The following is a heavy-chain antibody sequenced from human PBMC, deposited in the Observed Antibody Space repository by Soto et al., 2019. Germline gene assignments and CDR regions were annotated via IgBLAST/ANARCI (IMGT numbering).Heavy chain of an antibody. CDR3: ARDLREGDILTGYYNY. J-gene: IGHJ4*02. D-gene: IGHD3-9*01. Sequence: SETLSLTCTVSGGSISSSSYYWGWIRQPPGKGLEWIGSIYYSGSTYYNPSLKSRVTISVDTSKNQFSLKLSSVTAADTAVYYCARDLREGDILTGYYNYWGQGTLVTVSS. V-gene: IGHV4-39*07. CDR1: GGSISSSSYY. CDR2: IYYSGST.